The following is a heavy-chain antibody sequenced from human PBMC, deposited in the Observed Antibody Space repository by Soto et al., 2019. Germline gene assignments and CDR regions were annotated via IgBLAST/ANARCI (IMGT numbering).Heavy chain of an antibody. Sequence: GESLKISCKGSGYSFSTYWIGWVRQIPGKGLEWMGLLFPGDSEPTYSPSFQGHVSISADTSISTAYLQWNGLKTSDSAIDNGARQGLVAYWGQGTLVTVSS. D-gene: IGHD2-2*01. V-gene: IGHV5-51*01. CDR1: GYSFSTYW. J-gene: IGHJ4*02. CDR2: LFPGDSEP. CDR3: ARQGLVAY.